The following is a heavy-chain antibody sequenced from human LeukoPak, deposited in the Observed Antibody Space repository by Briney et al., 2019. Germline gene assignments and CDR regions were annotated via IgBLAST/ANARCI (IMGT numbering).Heavy chain of an antibody. J-gene: IGHJ4*02. CDR3: AKGSRGYTNYYCDY. V-gene: IGHV3-23*01. Sequence: GGSLRLPCGSSGVSFSGYAVIGVRQPPEEGVELVSTISGSLASTSYANSVRGRFITPKHIPSNIVYLQRSSLRAEDTTVYYCAKGSRGYTNYYCDYWGQGTLVTVSS. CDR1: GVSFSGYA. D-gene: IGHD2-2*02. CDR2: ISGSLAST.